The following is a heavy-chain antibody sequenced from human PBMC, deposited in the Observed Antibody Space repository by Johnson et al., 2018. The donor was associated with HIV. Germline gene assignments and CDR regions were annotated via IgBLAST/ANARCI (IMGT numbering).Heavy chain of an antibody. D-gene: IGHD6-19*01. CDR3: AKGAQWLVLLDAFDI. Sequence: VQLVESGGDLVQPGGSLRLSCAASGFTFRDFAMSWVRQAPGKGLEWVSVISGRGGSTFYADSVRGRFTISRDTSKNTMYLQMNSLRAEDTALYYCAKGAQWLVLLDAFDIWGQGTMVTVSS. J-gene: IGHJ3*02. CDR2: ISGRGGST. V-gene: IGHV3-23*04. CDR1: GFTFRDFA.